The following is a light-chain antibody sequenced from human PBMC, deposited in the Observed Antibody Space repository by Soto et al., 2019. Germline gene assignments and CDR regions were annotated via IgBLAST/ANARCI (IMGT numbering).Light chain of an antibody. CDR1: QSISSW. CDR2: DAS. V-gene: IGKV1-5*01. J-gene: IGKJ1*01. Sequence: DIQMSQSPSTLSASVGDRATITCRASQSISSWLAWYQQKPGKAPKLLIYDASSLESGVPSRFSGSGSGTEFTLTISSLQPDDFATYYCQQYNSYVWTFGQGTKVDIK. CDR3: QQYNSYVWT.